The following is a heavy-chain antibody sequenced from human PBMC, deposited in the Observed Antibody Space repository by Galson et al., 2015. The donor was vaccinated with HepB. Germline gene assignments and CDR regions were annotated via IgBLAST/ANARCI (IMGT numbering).Heavy chain of an antibody. D-gene: IGHD1-26*01. CDR3: TRIALSGSYWYFDY. J-gene: IGHJ4*02. V-gene: IGHV3-48*01. Sequence: LRLSCAASGFTFSSYTMNWVRQAPGKGLEWTSYISTTSDNKFSADSVKGRFIISRDNAKNLLYLQMNSLRAEDTAVYYCTRIALSGSYWYFDYWGQGSLVTVSS. CDR1: GFTFSSYT. CDR2: ISTTSDNK.